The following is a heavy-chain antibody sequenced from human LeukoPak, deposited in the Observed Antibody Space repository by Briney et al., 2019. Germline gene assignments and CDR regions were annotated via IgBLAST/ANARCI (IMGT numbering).Heavy chain of an antibody. CDR2: ISSSSSYI. D-gene: IGHD2-15*01. CDR3: ARGTHYCSGGSCYWFDP. J-gene: IGHJ5*02. CDR1: GFTFSSYS. Sequence: GGSLRLSCAASGFTFSSYSMNWVRQAPGKGLEWVSSISSSSSYIYYADSVKGRFTISRDNAKNSLYLQMNSLRAEDTAVYYCARGTHYCSGGSCYWFDPWGQGILVTVSS. V-gene: IGHV3-21*01.